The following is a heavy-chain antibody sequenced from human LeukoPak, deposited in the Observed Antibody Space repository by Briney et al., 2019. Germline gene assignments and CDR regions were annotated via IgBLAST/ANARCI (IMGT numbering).Heavy chain of an antibody. D-gene: IGHD3-22*01. CDR1: GYTFTSYG. CDR2: ISAYNGNT. V-gene: IGHV1-18*01. J-gene: IGHJ3*02. Sequence: ASVKVSCKASGYTFTSYGFSWVRQAPGQGLEWMGWISAYNGNTNYAQKLQGRVTMTTDTSTSTAYMELRSLRSDDTAVYYCARDQYYSYGSGYYAFDIWGQGTMVTVSS. CDR3: ARDQYYSYGSGYYAFDI.